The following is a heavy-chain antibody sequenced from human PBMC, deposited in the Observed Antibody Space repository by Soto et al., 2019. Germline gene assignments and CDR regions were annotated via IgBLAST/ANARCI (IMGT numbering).Heavy chain of an antibody. D-gene: IGHD5-12*01. J-gene: IGHJ4*02. CDR1: GGTFSSYA. V-gene: IGHV1-69*01. CDR3: AKGYYSGYDLAYFDY. CDR2: IIPIFGTA. Sequence: SVKVSCKASGGTFSSYAISWVRQAPGQGLEWMGGIIPIFGTANYAQKFQGRVTITADESTSTAYMELNSLRAEDAALYYCAKGYYSGYDLAYFDYWGQGTLVTVS.